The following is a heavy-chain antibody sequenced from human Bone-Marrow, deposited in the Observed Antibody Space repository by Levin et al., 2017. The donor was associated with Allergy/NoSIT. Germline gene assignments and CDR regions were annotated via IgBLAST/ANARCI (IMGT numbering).Heavy chain of an antibody. V-gene: IGHV3-30*18. J-gene: IGHJ4*02. D-gene: IGHD1-1*01. CDR1: GFTFSSYD. CDR2: ISFNGKKK. Sequence: GGSLRLSCAASGFTFSSYDMHWVRQAPGKGLEWVSFISFNGKKKKYAGSVKGRFTISRDNSKSTFYLQMNSLKTEDTAVYFCAKSSNFETDWGQGTLVTVSS. CDR3: AKSSNFETD.